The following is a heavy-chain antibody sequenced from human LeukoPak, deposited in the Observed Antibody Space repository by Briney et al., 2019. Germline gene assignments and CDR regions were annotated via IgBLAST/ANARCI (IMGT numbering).Heavy chain of an antibody. CDR3: ARSRFYFDY. V-gene: IGHV3-7*01. CDR1: GFTFSTYW. J-gene: IGHJ4*02. CDR2: IKPDGSEK. Sequence: GGSLRLSCAASGFTFSTYWMGWVRQAPGKGLEWVAKIKPDGSEKDHVDSVKRRFTISRDNATNSLYLQLNSLRAEDTAVYYCARSRFYFDYWGQGTLVTVSS.